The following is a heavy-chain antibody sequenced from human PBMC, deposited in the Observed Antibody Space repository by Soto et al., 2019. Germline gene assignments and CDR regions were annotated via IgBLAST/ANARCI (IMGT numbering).Heavy chain of an antibody. V-gene: IGHV4-31*02. D-gene: IGHD3-22*01. J-gene: IGHJ5*02. CDR2: IYFSGTT. CDR3: ARRDRSGFSYWLDT. Sequence: SLSLRGPVSVESMSSGDYYGRWIHQHPGKGLEWIGTIYFSGTTYYTPSLKSRVTISVDTSKNQFSLNLSSVTAADTAVYYCARRDRSGFSYWLDTWGEGTLVTLSS. CDR1: VESMSSGDYY.